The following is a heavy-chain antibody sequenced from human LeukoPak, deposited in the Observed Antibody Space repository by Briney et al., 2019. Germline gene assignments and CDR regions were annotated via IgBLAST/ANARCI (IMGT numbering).Heavy chain of an antibody. J-gene: IGHJ4*02. CDR1: GGSISSGGYS. D-gene: IGHD3-22*01. CDR3: ARGPYYYDSKTFDY. CDR2: IYHSGST. Sequence: SETLSLTCAVSGGSISSGGYSWSWIRQPPGKGLEWIGYIYHSGSTYYNPSLKSRVTISVDRSKNQFSLKLSSVTAADTAVYYCARGPYYYDSKTFDYWGQGTLVTVSS. V-gene: IGHV4-30-2*01.